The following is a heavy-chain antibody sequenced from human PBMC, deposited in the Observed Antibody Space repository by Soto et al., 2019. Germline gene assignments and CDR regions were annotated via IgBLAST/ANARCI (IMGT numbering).Heavy chain of an antibody. V-gene: IGHV3-11*01. J-gene: IGHJ4*02. CDR1: GFTFSDYY. D-gene: IGHD3-9*01. CDR3: ARSDDKDILTGCYN. Sequence: GGSLRLSCAASGFTFSDYYMSWIRQAPGKGLEWVSCISSSGYSINYGDSVKGRFTISRDNSKNMVFLEMNGLRAEDTAVYYCARSDDKDILTGCYNWGQGALVTVSS. CDR2: ISSSGYSI.